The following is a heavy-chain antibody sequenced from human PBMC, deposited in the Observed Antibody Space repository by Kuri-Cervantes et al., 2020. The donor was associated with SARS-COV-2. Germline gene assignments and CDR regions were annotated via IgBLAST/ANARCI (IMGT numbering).Heavy chain of an antibody. V-gene: IGHV3-48*04. Sequence: GGSLRLSCAASGFTFSSYSMNWVRQAPGKGLEWVSNIGPSGTTKYYADSVKGRFTTSRDNAKNSLYLQMSSLRAEDTAVYYCARDLRLGKSLDYWGQGTLVTVSS. D-gene: IGHD7-27*01. CDR1: GFTFSSYS. J-gene: IGHJ4*02. CDR2: IGPSGTTK. CDR3: ARDLRLGKSLDY.